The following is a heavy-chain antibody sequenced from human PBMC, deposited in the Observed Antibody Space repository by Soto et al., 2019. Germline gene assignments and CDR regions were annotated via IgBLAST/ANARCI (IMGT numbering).Heavy chain of an antibody. J-gene: IGHJ5*01. CDR3: ARMATSGSLNCFDS. CDR2: MNPGSGDP. D-gene: IGHD3-10*01. V-gene: IGHV1-8*01. Sequence: ASLNGSCKTAGYSFTDNDVGCGRQISGQGLEWMGWMNPGSGDPGYAQKFQGRVTMKRDISIATAYMELSSLRSDDTAIYYCARMATSGSLNCFDSWGQGTLVTVSS. CDR1: GYSFTDND.